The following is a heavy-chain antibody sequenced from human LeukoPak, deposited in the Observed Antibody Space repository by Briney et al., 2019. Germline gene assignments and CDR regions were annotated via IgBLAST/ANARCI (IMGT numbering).Heavy chain of an antibody. CDR2: IYHTGTT. Sequence: PSETLSLTCTVSSYSISGGYYWGWIRQSPGKGLEWIGSIYHTGTTYYNPSLKSRVTISVDTSKNQFSLKLTSVTAADTAVYYCARGPTVTTKSSWGQGTLVTVSP. CDR3: ARGPTVTTKSS. D-gene: IGHD4-17*01. CDR1: SYSISGGYY. V-gene: IGHV4-38-2*02. J-gene: IGHJ4*02.